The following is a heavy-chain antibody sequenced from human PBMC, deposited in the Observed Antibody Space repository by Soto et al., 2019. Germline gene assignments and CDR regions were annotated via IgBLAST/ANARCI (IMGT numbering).Heavy chain of an antibody. CDR2: MNPNSGNT. Sequence: ASVKVSCKASGYTFTSYDINWVRQATGQGLEWMGWMNPNSGNTGYAQKFQGRVTMTRNTSISTAYMELGSLRSEDTVVYYWARGPTLDCSSTSCYVTGAWYLDLWGRGTVVTVS. J-gene: IGHJ2*01. V-gene: IGHV1-8*01. CDR3: ARGPTLDCSSTSCYVTGAWYLDL. D-gene: IGHD2-2*01. CDR1: GYTFTSYD.